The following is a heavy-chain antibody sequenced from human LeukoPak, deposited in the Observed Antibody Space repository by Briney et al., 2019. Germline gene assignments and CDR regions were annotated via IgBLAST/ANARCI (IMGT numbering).Heavy chain of an antibody. CDR3: ARDGWGLAVGK. Sequence: GASVKVSGKASGYTFTSYYMHWVGQAPGHGLEGMGMINPSGGSTSYAEKCQVRVTMTRDKYTRTVYMDLSSLKSEDTAVYYCARDGWGLAVGKWVQGPGATVTA. V-gene: IGHV1-46*01. J-gene: IGHJ4*02. CDR2: INPSGGST. CDR1: GYTFTSYY. D-gene: IGHD2-21*02.